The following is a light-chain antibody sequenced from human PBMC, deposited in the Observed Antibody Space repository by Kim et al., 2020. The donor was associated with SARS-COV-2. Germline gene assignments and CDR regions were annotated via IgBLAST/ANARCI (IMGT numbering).Light chain of an antibody. CDR1: QDINTR. CDR3: QQANNFPYT. V-gene: IGKV1-12*01. J-gene: IGKJ1*01. Sequence: DIQMTQSPSSVSASVGDRVTITCRASQDINTRLAWYQQRPGMVPKLLIDGASSLQSGVPSRFSGSGSGTDFTLTIWSLQPEDFATYYCQQANNFPYTSGQGTKLEIK. CDR2: GAS.